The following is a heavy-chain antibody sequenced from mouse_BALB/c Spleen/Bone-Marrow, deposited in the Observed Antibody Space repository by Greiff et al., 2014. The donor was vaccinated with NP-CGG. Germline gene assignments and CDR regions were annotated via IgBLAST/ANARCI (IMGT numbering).Heavy chain of an antibody. CDR3: ARGGRLTGYYFDY. Sequence: VQLQQSGAELVRPGSSVKISCKASGYAFSSYWMNWVKQRPGQGLEWIGQIYPGDDDTNYNGNFKDKATLTTDKSSTTAYMQLSSLTSEDSAVYFCARGGRLTGYYFDYWGQGTTLTVSS. J-gene: IGHJ2*01. D-gene: IGHD4-1*01. CDR2: IYPGDDDT. V-gene: IGHV1-80*01. CDR1: GYAFSSYW.